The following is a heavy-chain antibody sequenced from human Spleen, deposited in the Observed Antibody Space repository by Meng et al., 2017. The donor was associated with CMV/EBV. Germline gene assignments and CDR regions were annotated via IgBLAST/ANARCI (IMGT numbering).Heavy chain of an antibody. J-gene: IGHJ4*02. CDR1: GGSFSGYY. CDR3: ARTRKRTGQLVRSRYGYFDY. D-gene: IGHD6-13*01. Sequence: SETLSLTCAVYGGSFSGYYWSWIRQPPGKGLEWIGEINHSGSTNYNPSLKSRVTISVDTSKNQFSLKLSPVTAADTAVYYCARTRKRTGQLVRSRYGYFDYWGQGTLVTVSS. V-gene: IGHV4-34*01. CDR2: INHSGST.